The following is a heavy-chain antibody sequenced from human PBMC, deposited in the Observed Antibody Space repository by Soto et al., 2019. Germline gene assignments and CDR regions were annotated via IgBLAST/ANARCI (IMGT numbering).Heavy chain of an antibody. V-gene: IGHV1-18*01. CDR1: GYTFTSYG. CDR2: ISAYNGNT. J-gene: IGHJ6*02. D-gene: IGHD3-3*01. Sequence: GASVEVSCKASGYTFTSYGISWVRQAPGQGLEWMGWISAYNGNTNYAQKLQGRVTMTTDTSTSTAYMELRSLRSDDTAVYYCARGQTYYHFWSGYLSQSHYYYYGMDVWGQGTTVTVSS. CDR3: ARGQTYYHFWSGYLSQSHYYYYGMDV.